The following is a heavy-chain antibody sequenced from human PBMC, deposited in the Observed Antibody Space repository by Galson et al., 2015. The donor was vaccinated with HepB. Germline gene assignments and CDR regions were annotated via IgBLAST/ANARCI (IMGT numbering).Heavy chain of an antibody. J-gene: IGHJ5*01. CDR3: ARDYGLTGPLDS. V-gene: IGHV3-30*09. CDR1: GFTFKTYA. CDR2: ISYDGSQT. D-gene: IGHD3-9*01. Sequence: SLRLSCADSGFTFKTYAMHWVRQAPGKGLEWLAIISYDGSQTDYADSVRGRFAISRDNSESTLYLQMNNLKVEDTAVYYCARDYGLTGPLDSWGQGTPVTVSS.